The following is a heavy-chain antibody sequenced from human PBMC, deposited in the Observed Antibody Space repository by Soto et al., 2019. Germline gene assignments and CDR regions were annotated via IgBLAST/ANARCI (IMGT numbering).Heavy chain of an antibody. V-gene: IGHV3-7*01. CDR2: IKQDGSEK. CDR3: ARSSNGPRDRFDP. Sequence: PGGSLRLSCAASGFTFSSYWISWVRQAPGKGLEWVANIKQDGSEKYYVDSVKGRFTISRDNAKNSLYLQMNSLRAEDTAVYYCARSSNGPRDRFDPWGQGTLVTFSS. D-gene: IGHD2-8*01. J-gene: IGHJ5*02. CDR1: GFTFSSYW.